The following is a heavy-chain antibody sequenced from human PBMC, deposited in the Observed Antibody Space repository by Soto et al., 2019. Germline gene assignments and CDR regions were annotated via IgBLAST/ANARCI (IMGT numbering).Heavy chain of an antibody. CDR1: GFSLSTSGMC. CDR3: AHLALSYYGSGREY. V-gene: IGHV2-70*12. J-gene: IGHJ4*02. D-gene: IGHD3-10*01. CDR2: IDWDDDK. Sequence: SGPTLVNPTQTLTLTCTFSGFSLSTSGMCVSWIRQPPGKALEWLALIDWDDDKYYSTSLKTRLTISKDTSKNQVVLTMTNMDPVDTATYYCAHLALSYYGSGREYWGQGTLVTVSS.